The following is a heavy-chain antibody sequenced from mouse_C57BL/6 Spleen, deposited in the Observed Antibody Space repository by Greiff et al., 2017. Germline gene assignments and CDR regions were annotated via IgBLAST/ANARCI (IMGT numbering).Heavy chain of an antibody. CDR2: ISYDGSN. CDR1: GYSITSGYY. Sequence: EVKLVESGPGLVKPSQSLSLTCSVTGYSITSGYYWNWIRQFPGNKLEWMGYISYDGSNNYNPSLKNRISITRDTSKNQFFLKLNSVTTEDTATYYCARDREVVRYFDVWGTGTTVTVSS. D-gene: IGHD1-1*01. CDR3: ARDREVVRYFDV. V-gene: IGHV3-6*01. J-gene: IGHJ1*03.